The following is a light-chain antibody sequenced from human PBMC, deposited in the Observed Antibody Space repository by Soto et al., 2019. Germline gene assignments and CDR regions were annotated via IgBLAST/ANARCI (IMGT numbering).Light chain of an antibody. CDR2: AAS. Sequence: DIQMTQSPSTLSASVGDRVTITCRASQSISNWLAWYQQKPGKAPNLLIYAASTLRSGVPSRFSGSGSETDFTLTISSLQPEDFATYSCQQSYSTTWTFGQGTKVDI. J-gene: IGKJ1*01. CDR3: QQSYSTTWT. CDR1: QSISNW. V-gene: IGKV1-39*01.